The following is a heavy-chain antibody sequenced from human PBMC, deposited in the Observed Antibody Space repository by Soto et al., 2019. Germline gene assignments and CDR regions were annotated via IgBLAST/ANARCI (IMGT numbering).Heavy chain of an antibody. CDR3: ARDLHYDSSGYYLDFDY. V-gene: IGHV3-21*01. D-gene: IGHD3-22*01. CDR1: GFTFSSYN. J-gene: IGHJ4*02. Sequence: SGGSLRLSCAASGFTFSSYNMNWVRQAPGKGLEWVSSISSSSSYIYYADSVKGRFTISRDNAKNSLYLQMNSLRAEDTAVYYCARDLHYDSSGYYLDFDYWGQGTLVTVSS. CDR2: ISSSSSYI.